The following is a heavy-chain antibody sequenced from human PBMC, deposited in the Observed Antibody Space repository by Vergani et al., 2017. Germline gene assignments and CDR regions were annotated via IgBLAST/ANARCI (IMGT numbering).Heavy chain of an antibody. V-gene: IGHV1-2*02. CDR2: INPNSGGT. J-gene: IGHJ4*02. CDR1: GYTFTGYY. Sequence: QVQLVQSGAEVKKPGASVKVSCKASGYTFTGYYMHWVRQAPGQGLEWMGWINPNSGGTNYAQKFQGRVTMTRDNSKNTLYLQMNSLRAEDTAVYYCARDTVEGYSYGLKVGRGPFDYWGQGTLVTVSS. CDR3: ARDTVEGYSYGLKVGRGPFDY. D-gene: IGHD5-18*01.